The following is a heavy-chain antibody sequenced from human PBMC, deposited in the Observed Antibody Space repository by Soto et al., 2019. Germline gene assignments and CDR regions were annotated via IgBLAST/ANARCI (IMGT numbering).Heavy chain of an antibody. D-gene: IGHD6-6*01. CDR2: IKQDGSEK. Sequence: GSLRLSCAASGFTFSSYWMSWVRQAPGKGLEWVANIKQDGSEKYYVDSVKGRFTIYRDNAKNSLYLQMNSLRAEDTAVYYCARFIEYSSAYFDYWGQGTLVTVSS. CDR1: GFTFSSYW. V-gene: IGHV3-7*01. J-gene: IGHJ4*02. CDR3: ARFIEYSSAYFDY.